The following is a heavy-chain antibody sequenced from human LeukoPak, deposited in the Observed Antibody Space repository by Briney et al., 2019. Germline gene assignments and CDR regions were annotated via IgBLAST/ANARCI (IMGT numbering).Heavy chain of an antibody. CDR1: GGSISSYY. CDR2: IYYSGST. D-gene: IGHD4-23*01. Sequence: SETLSLTCTVSGGSISSYYWSWIRQPPGKGLEWIGYIYYSGSTNYNPSLKSQVTISVDTSKNQFSLKLSSVTAADTAVYYCARETGGNSVFAFDIWGQGTMVTVSS. J-gene: IGHJ3*02. CDR3: ARETGGNSVFAFDI. V-gene: IGHV4-59*01.